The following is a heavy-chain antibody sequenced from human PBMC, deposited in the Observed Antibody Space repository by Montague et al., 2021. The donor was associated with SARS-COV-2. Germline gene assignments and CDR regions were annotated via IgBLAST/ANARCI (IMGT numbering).Heavy chain of an antibody. V-gene: IGHV4-38-2*01. CDR2: VYHSDYT. J-gene: IGHJ4*02. CDR3: ARRGYTGSVYFDY. D-gene: IGHD5-12*01. Sequence: SETLSLTCSVSGFSIRSGFYCAWIRQSPGKGPGWIGTVYHSDYTHYTPSLNGRVTVSIDTSKNPFSLTVTSVTAAGTAVYFCARRGYTGSVYFDYWGQGTLVTVSS. CDR1: GFSIRSGFY.